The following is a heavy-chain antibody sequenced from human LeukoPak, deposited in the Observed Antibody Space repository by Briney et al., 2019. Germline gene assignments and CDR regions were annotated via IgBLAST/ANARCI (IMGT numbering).Heavy chain of an antibody. D-gene: IGHD1-1*01. Sequence: GRSLRLSCAASGFTFSSYGMHWVRQAPGKGLEWVAVIWYDGSNKYYADSVKGRFTISRDNSKNTLYLQMNSLRAEDTAVYYCARDQVPQSVYYFDYWGQGTLVTVSS. V-gene: IGHV3-33*01. CDR1: GFTFSSYG. CDR2: IWYDGSNK. CDR3: ARDQVPQSVYYFDY. J-gene: IGHJ4*02.